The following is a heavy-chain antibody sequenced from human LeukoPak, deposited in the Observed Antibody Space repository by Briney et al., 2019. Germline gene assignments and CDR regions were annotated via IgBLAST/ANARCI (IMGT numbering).Heavy chain of an antibody. V-gene: IGHV4-39*07. J-gene: IGHJ4*02. CDR3: ARVGWLAMAERKGDDY. CDR1: GGSISSSSYY. CDR2: IYYSGST. D-gene: IGHD6-19*01. Sequence: SETLSLTCTVSGGSISSSSYYWGWIRQPPGKGLEWIGSIYYSGSTYYNPSLKSRVTISVDTSKNQFSLKLSSVTAADTAVYYCARVGWLAMAERKGDDYWGQGTLVTVSS.